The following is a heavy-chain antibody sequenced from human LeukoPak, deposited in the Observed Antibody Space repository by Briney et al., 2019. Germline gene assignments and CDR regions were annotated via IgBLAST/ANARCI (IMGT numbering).Heavy chain of an antibody. CDR2: ISWNSGSI. CDR3: AKAQSSSEEDGAFDI. V-gene: IGHV3-9*03. D-gene: IGHD6-6*01. Sequence: PGRSLRLSCAASGFPFDDYAMHWVRQAPGKGLEWVSGISWNSGSIGYADSVKGRFTISRDNAKNSLYLQMNSLRAEDMALCYCAKAQSSSEEDGAFDIWGQGTMVTVSS. CDR1: GFPFDDYA. J-gene: IGHJ3*02.